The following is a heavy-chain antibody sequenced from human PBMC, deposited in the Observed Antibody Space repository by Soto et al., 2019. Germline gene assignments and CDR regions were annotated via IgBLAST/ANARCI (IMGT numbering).Heavy chain of an antibody. Sequence: ETLSLTCTVSGGSISSNYWTWIRQPPGKGLEWIGYVYNSGSTNYNPSLKSRVTISEDTSKSQFSLKVNSMTAADTAVYYCARYRREAVAGYTLDSWGQGILVTVSS. CDR3: ARYRREAVAGYTLDS. CDR1: GGSISSNY. J-gene: IGHJ5*02. V-gene: IGHV4-59*01. CDR2: VYNSGST. D-gene: IGHD6-13*01.